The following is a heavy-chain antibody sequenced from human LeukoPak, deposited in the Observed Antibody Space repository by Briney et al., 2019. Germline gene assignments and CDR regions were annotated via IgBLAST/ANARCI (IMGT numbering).Heavy chain of an antibody. V-gene: IGHV1-69*13. D-gene: IGHD5-18*01. J-gene: IGHJ4*02. CDR1: GGTFSSYA. CDR3: ARADRDTAMVRFDY. Sequence: SVKVSCKASGGTFSSYAISWVRQAPGQGLEWMGGIIPIFGTANYAQKFQGRVTITADESTSTAYMELSSLRSEDAAVYYCARADRDTAMVRFDYWGQGTLVTVSS. CDR2: IIPIFGTA.